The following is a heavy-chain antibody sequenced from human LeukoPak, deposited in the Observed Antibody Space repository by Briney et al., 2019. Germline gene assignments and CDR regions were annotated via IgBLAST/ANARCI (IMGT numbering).Heavy chain of an antibody. CDR1: GYTFTSYG. V-gene: IGHV1-18*01. CDR3: ARLLGYYDILTGYQTFDY. D-gene: IGHD3-9*01. Sequence: ASVKGSCKASGYTFTSYGISWVRQAPGQGLEWMGWISAYNGNTNYAQKLQGRVTMTTDTSTSTPYMELRSLRSDGTAVYYCARLLGYYDILTGYQTFDYWSQGTLVTVSS. J-gene: IGHJ4*02. CDR2: ISAYNGNT.